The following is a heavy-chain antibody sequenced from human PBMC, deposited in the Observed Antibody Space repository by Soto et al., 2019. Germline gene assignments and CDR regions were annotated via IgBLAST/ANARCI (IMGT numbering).Heavy chain of an antibody. CDR3: ARSSGSYYHWFDP. CDR2: IIPIFGTA. V-gene: IGHV1-69*13. Sequence: ASVKVSCKASGGTFSSYAISWVRQAPGQGLEWMGGIIPIFGTANYAQKFQGRVTITADESTSTAYMELSSLRSEDTAVYYCARSSGSYYHWFDPWGQGTLVTVSS. J-gene: IGHJ5*02. D-gene: IGHD1-26*01. CDR1: GGTFSSYA.